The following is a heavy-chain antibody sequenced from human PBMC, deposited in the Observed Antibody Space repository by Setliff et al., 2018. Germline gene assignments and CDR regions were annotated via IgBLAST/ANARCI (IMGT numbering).Heavy chain of an antibody. CDR3: ARGGLNEGWGSYRFEGYYYYGMDV. D-gene: IGHD3-16*02. V-gene: IGHV4-34*01. Sequence: SETLSLTCAVYGGSFSGYYWSWIRQHPGKGLEWIGYIYYSGNTYYNPSLKSRVTISVDTSKNQFSLKLSSVTAADTAVYYCARGGLNEGWGSYRFEGYYYYGMDVWGQGTTVTVSS. J-gene: IGHJ6*02. CDR1: GGSFSGYY. CDR2: IYYSGNT.